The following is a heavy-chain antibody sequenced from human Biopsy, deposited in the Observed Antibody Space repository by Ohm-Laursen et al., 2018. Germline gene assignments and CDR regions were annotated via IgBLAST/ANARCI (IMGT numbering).Heavy chain of an antibody. D-gene: IGHD3-3*01. Sequence: SVKVSCKASGGTFSNYAISWVRQAPGEGLEWMGGIIAVSGLVNYAPKFQGRVSITADKSTTTAYMELSNLKFEDTAVYYCATPFQYYDSWGGYPPFDHWGQGTLVTVSS. V-gene: IGHV1-69*10. CDR1: GGTFSNYA. CDR2: IIAVSGLV. J-gene: IGHJ4*02. CDR3: ATPFQYYDSWGGYPPFDH.